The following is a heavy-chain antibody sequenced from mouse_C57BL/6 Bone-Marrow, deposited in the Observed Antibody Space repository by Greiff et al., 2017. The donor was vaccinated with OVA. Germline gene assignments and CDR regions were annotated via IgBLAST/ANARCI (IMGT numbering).Heavy chain of an antibody. CDR3: AYGRGDY. CDR1: GYSFTGYY. J-gene: IGHJ4*01. V-gene: IGHV1-42*01. Sequence: VQLQQSGPELVKPGASVKISCKASGYSFTGYYMNWVKQSPEKSLEWIGEINPSTGGTTYNQKFKAKATLTVDKSSSTAYMQLSSLTSEDSAVYYCAYGRGDYWGQGTSVTVSS. CDR2: INPSTGGT. D-gene: IGHD1-1*02.